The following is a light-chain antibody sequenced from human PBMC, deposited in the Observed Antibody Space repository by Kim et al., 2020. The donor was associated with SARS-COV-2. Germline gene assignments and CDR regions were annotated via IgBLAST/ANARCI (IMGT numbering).Light chain of an antibody. CDR1: QSVSSSY. J-gene: IGKJ2*01. CDR3: QQYGSSPYT. Sequence: WCPGERATRSCRASQSVSSSYLAWYQQKPGQAPRLLIYGASSRATGIQDRFSGSGSGTDFTLTISRLEPEDFAVYYCQQYGSSPYTFGQGTKLEI. CDR2: GAS. V-gene: IGKV3-20*01.